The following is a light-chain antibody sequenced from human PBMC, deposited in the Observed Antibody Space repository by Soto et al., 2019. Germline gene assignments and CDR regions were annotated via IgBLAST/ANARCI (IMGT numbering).Light chain of an antibody. V-gene: IGLV1-40*01. CDR2: VNN. CDR1: SSNIGAGFD. CDR3: QSYDSSLSGSV. Sequence: QSVLTQPPSVSGAPGQRVTISCTGSSSNIGAGFDVNWYQQLPGTAPKLLIYVNNNRPSGVPDRFSGSKSGTSASLAITGLQAEDEAHYYCQSYDSSLSGSVFGGGTKVTVL. J-gene: IGLJ2*01.